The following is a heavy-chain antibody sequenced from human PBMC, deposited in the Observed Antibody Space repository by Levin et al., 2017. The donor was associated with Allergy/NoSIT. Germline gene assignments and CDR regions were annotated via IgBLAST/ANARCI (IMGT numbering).Heavy chain of an antibody. D-gene: IGHD3-3*01. J-gene: IGHJ3*02. V-gene: IGHV3-23*01. Sequence: LSLTCETSGFTFNNYGMNWVRQAPGKGLEWVSGITGSAGSTFYAASVKGRFTISRDLSKNTLFLQMNSLRAEDTALYYCAKVLWSELSGGPLGAFDIRGRGTMVTVSS. CDR2: ITGSAGST. CDR3: AKVLWSELSGGPLGAFDI. CDR1: GFTFNNYG.